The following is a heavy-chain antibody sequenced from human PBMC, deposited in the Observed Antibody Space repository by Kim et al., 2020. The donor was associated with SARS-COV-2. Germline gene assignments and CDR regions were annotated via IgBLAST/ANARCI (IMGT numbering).Heavy chain of an antibody. CDR2: INPNSGGT. CDR1: GYTFTGYY. J-gene: IGHJ4*02. D-gene: IGHD2-15*01. CDR3: AREGYCSGGSCYPSPPFDY. V-gene: IGHV1-2*02. Sequence: ASVKVSCKASGYTFTGYYMHWVRQAPGQGLEWMGWINPNSGGTNYAQKFQGRVTMTRDTSISTAYMELSRLRSDDTAMYYCAREGYCSGGSCYPSPPFDYWGQGTLVTVSS.